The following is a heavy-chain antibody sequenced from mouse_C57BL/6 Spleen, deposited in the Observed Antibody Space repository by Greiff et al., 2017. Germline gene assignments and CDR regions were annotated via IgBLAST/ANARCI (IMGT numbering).Heavy chain of an antibody. V-gene: IGHV1-55*01. D-gene: IGHD1-1*02. CDR1: GYTFTSYW. Sequence: QVQLQQSGAELVKPGASVKMSCKASGYTFTSYWITWVKQRPGQGLEWIGDIYPGSGSTNYNEKFKSKATMTVDTSSRTAYMQLSSLTSEDSAVYYCAREVAPTEDYWGQGTTLTVSS. CDR2: IYPGSGST. CDR3: AREVAPTEDY. J-gene: IGHJ2*01.